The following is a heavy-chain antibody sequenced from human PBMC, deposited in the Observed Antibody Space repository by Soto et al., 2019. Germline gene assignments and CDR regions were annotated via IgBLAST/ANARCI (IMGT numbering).Heavy chain of an antibody. CDR1: GFTVSSNY. CDR3: ARDDYGGNSGSYYYGMDV. D-gene: IGHD4-17*01. J-gene: IGHJ6*02. CDR2: IYSGGST. V-gene: IGHV3-53*01. Sequence: GGSLRLSCEASGFTVSSNYMSWVRQAPGKGLEWVSVIYSGGSTYYADSVKGRFTISRDNSKNTLYLQMNSLRAEDTAVYYCARDDYGGNSGSYYYGMDVWGQGTTVTVSS.